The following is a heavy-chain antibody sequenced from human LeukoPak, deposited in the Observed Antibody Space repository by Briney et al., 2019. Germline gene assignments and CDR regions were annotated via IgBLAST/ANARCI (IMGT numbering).Heavy chain of an antibody. J-gene: IGHJ4*02. D-gene: IGHD4-23*01. CDR3: ARLHGKGYGGNPDY. CDR2: IYHSGST. Sequence: SQTLSLTCAVTGGSISSGGYSWSCIRQPPGKGLECIGYIYHSGSTYYNPSLKSRVTISVDRSKNQFSLKLSSVTAADTAVYYCARLHGKGYGGNPDYLGQGTLVTVSS. V-gene: IGHV4-30-2*01. CDR1: GGSISSGGYS.